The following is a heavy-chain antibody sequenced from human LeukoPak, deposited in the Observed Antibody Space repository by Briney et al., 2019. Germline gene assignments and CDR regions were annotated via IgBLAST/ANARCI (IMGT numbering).Heavy chain of an antibody. CDR3: AKVAQWLDYYYYGMDV. Sequence: GGSLRLSCTASGFTFSNFWMGWVRQAPGKGLEWVANVKQDETEKFYLGSVKGRFTISRDNAKNSLYLQMNSLRAEDTAVYYCAKVAQWLDYYYYGMDVWGQGTTVTVSS. CDR2: VKQDETEK. V-gene: IGHV3-7*03. J-gene: IGHJ6*02. D-gene: IGHD6-19*01. CDR1: GFTFSNFW.